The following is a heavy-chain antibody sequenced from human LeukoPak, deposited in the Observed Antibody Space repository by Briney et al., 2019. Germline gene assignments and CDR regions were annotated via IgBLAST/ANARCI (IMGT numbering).Heavy chain of an antibody. CDR3: ARINITYYDSSGYPD. Sequence: GGSLRLSCAASGFTFSSYEMNWVRQAPGKGLEWVSYISSSGSTIYYADSVKGRFTISRDNAKNSLYLQMNSLRAEDTAVYYCARINITYYDSSGYPDWGQGTLVTVSS. CDR2: ISSSGSTI. D-gene: IGHD3-22*01. J-gene: IGHJ4*02. CDR1: GFTFSSYE. V-gene: IGHV3-48*03.